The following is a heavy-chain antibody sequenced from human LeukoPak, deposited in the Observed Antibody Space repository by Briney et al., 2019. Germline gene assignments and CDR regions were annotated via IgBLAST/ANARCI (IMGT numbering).Heavy chain of an antibody. CDR3: ARAGRSRPAAIEDWFDP. CDR2: IRYDGSLK. D-gene: IGHD2-2*01. CDR1: GFTFSSYS. J-gene: IGHJ5*02. V-gene: IGHV3-30*02. Sequence: GGSLRLSCAASGFTFSSYSMHWVRQAPGKGLEWVAFIRYDGSLKLYVDYVKGRFTISRDNSKNTVYLQMNSLRTEDTAVYYCARAGRSRPAAIEDWFDPWGQGTLVTVSS.